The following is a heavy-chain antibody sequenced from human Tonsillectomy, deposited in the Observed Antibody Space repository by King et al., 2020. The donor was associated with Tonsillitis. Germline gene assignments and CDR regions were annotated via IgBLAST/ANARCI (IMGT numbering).Heavy chain of an antibody. CDR2: IYYSGST. Sequence: QLQESGPGLVKPSETLSLTCTVSGGSISSSSYYWGWIRQPPGKGLEWIGSIYYSGSTYYNPSLKSRVTISVDTSKNQFSLKLSSVTAADPAVYYCARHSGGWYREYWGQGTLVTVSS. D-gene: IGHD6-19*01. V-gene: IGHV4-39*01. CDR1: GGSISSSSYY. J-gene: IGHJ4*02. CDR3: ARHSGGWYREY.